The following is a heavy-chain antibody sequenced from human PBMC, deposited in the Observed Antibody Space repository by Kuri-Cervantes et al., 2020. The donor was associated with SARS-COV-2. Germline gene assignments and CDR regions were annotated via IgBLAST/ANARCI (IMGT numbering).Heavy chain of an antibody. CDR1: GFTFSSYW. CDR3: AKDLASNYYYYMDV. CDR2: ISWNSGSI. J-gene: IGHJ6*03. Sequence: GGSLRLSCAASGFTFSSYWMHWVRQAPGKGLEWVSGISWNSGSIGYEDSVKGRFTISRDNAKNSLYLQMNSLRAEDTALYYCAKDLASNYYYYMDVWGKGTTVTVSS. V-gene: IGHV3-9*01.